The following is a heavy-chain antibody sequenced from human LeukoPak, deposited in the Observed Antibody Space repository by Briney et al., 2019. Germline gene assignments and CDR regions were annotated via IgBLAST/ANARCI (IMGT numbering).Heavy chain of an antibody. Sequence: GASAKVSCKASGYTFTGYYMHWVRQAPGQGLEWMGWINPNSGGTNYAQKFQGRVTMTRDTSISTAHMELSRLRSDDTAVYYCARGPPRGIVVADYWGQGTLVTVSS. J-gene: IGHJ4*02. CDR3: ARGPPRGIVVADY. V-gene: IGHV1-2*02. CDR1: GYTFTGYY. CDR2: INPNSGGT. D-gene: IGHD3-22*01.